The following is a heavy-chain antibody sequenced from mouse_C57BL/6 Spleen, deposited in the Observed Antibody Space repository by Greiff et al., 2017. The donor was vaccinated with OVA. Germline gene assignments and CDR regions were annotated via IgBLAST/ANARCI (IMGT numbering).Heavy chain of an antibody. CDR1: GFSLTSYA. D-gene: IGHD2-5*01. J-gene: IGHJ2*01. Sequence: VQLQQSGPGLVAPSQSLSITCTVSGFSLTSYAISWVRQPPGKGLEWLGVIWTGGGTNYNSALKSRLSISKDNSKSQVFLKMNSLQTDDTARYYCARNSAYYSNYVDYWGQGTTLTVSS. CDR3: ARNSAYYSNYVDY. CDR2: IWTGGGT. V-gene: IGHV2-9-1*01.